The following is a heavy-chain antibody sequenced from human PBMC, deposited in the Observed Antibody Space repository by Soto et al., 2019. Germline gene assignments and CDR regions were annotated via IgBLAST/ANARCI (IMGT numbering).Heavy chain of an antibody. D-gene: IGHD3-22*01. J-gene: IGHJ4*02. CDR2: IWYDGSNK. CDR3: ARAFLRGYYPYYFDY. CDR1: GFTFSSYG. Sequence: QVQLVESGGGGVQPGRSLRLSCAASGFTFSSYGMHWVRQAPGKGLEWVAVIWYDGSNKYYADSVKGRFTISRDNSKNTLYLQMNSLRAEDTAVYYCARAFLRGYYPYYFDYWGQGTLVTVSS. V-gene: IGHV3-33*01.